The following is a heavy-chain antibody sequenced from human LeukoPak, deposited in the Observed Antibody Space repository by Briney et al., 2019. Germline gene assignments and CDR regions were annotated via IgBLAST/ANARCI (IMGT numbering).Heavy chain of an antibody. CDR1: GYTFTSYA. CDR3: ARDFIVLMVYATGGYYGMDV. D-gene: IGHD2-8*01. J-gene: IGHJ6*02. V-gene: IGHV7-4-1*02. CDR2: INTNTGNP. Sequence: EASVTVSCKASGYTFTSYAMNWVRQAPGQGLEWMGWINTNTGNPTYAQGFTGRFVFSLDTSVSTAYLQISSLKAEDTAVYYCARDFIVLMVYATGGYYGMDVWGQGTTVTVSS.